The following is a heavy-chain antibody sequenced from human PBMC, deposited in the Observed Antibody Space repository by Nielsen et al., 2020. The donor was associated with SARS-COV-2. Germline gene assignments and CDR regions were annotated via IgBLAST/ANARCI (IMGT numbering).Heavy chain of an antibody. D-gene: IGHD2-21*01. CDR1: GFTFSSYA. J-gene: IGHJ4*02. Sequence: GESLKISCAASGFTFSSYAMHWVRQAPGKGLEWVAVISYDGSNKYYADSVKGRFTISRDNSKNTLYLQMNSLRAEDTAVYYCARDWGGFDYWGQGTLVTVSS. CDR2: ISYDGSNK. V-gene: IGHV3-30-3*01. CDR3: ARDWGGFDY.